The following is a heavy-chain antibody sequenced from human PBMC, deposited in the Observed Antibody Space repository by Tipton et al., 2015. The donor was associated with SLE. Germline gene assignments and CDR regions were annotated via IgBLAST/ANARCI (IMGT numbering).Heavy chain of an antibody. V-gene: IGHV4-39*07. CDR3: ARDRVVVVAARSLYYYGMDV. CDR1: GGSISSSSYY. J-gene: IGHJ6*02. Sequence: TLSLTCAVSGGSISSSSYYWGWIRQPPGKGLEWIGSIYYSGSTYYNPSLKSRVTISVDTSKNQFSVKLSSVTAADTAVYYCARDRVVVVAARSLYYYGMDVSGQGTTVTVS. D-gene: IGHD2-15*01. CDR2: IYYSGST.